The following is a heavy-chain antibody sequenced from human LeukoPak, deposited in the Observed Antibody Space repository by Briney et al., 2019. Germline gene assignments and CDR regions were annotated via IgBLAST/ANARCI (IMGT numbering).Heavy chain of an antibody. CDR2: INPSGGST. J-gene: IGHJ4*02. D-gene: IGHD2-15*01. V-gene: IGHV1-46*01. CDR3: ARDRYCSGGSCYPDV. CDR1: GYAFTSYY. Sequence: ASVKVSCKASGYAFTSYYMHWVRQAPGQGLEWMGIINPSGGSTSLAQKFQGRVTMTRDTSTSTVYMELSSLRSEDTAAYYCARDRYCSGGSCYPDVWGQGTLVTVSS.